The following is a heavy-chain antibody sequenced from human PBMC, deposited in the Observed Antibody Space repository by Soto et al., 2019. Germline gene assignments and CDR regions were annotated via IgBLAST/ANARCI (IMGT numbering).Heavy chain of an antibody. CDR3: ARVVRRITMVRGVIPYYGMDV. CDR1: GGSISSGGYY. V-gene: IGHV4-31*03. Sequence: SETLSFTCTVSGGSISSGGYYWSWIRQHPGKGLEWIGYIYYSGSTYYNPSLKSRVTISVDTSKNQFSLKLSSVTAADTAVYYCARVVRRITMVRGVIPYYGMDVWGQGTTVTVSS. CDR2: IYYSGST. J-gene: IGHJ6*02. D-gene: IGHD3-10*01.